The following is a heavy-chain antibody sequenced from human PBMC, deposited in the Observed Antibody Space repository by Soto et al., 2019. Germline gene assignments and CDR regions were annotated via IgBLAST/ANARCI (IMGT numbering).Heavy chain of an antibody. CDR2: INHSGST. J-gene: IGHJ6*03. Sequence: QVQLQQWGAGLLKPSETLSLTCAVYGGSFSGYYWSWIRQPPGKGPEWIGEINHSGSTNYNPSLNCRVTISVDTSKLEFSLMLSSVTAADTAVYYCARGYRHCSSTSCYARAGYYYYYMDVWGKGTTVTVSS. CDR1: GGSFSGYY. D-gene: IGHD2-2*01. CDR3: ARGYRHCSSTSCYARAGYYYYYMDV. V-gene: IGHV4-34*01.